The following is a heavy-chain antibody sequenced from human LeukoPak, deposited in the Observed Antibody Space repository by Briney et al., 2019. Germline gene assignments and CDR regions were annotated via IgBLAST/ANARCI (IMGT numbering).Heavy chain of an antibody. CDR3: VKDTNCGYYHDAFDF. CDR2: INWDGGDT. D-gene: IGHD3-3*01. V-gene: IGHV3-43D*03. Sequence: GGSLRLSCAASVFTFGDYAMHGVRDAPGKSRGWGFLINWDGGDTDYADSVRGRFTISRDNSKNPLYLQMNSLTPEDTALYYCVKDTNCGYYHDAFDFWGQGTMVTVSS. CDR1: VFTFGDYA. J-gene: IGHJ3*01.